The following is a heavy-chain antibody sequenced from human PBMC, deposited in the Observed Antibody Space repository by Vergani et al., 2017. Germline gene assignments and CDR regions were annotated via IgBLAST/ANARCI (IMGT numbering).Heavy chain of an antibody. CDR3: ARQVSGYSYGSGHMDV. J-gene: IGHJ6*03. V-gene: IGHV4-59*01. Sequence: QVQLQESGPGLVKPSETLSLTCTVSGGSISSYYWSWFRQPPGKGLEWIGYIYYSGSTNYNPSLKSRVTISVDTAKNQFSLKLSSVTAADTAVYYCARQVSGYSYGSGHMDVWGKGTTVTVSS. D-gene: IGHD5-18*01. CDR1: GGSISSYY. CDR2: IYYSGST.